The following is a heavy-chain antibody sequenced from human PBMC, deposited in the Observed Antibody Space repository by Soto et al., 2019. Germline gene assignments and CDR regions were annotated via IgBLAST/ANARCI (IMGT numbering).Heavy chain of an antibody. Sequence: GGSLRLSCAASGFTFSSYWMSWVRQAPGKGLEWVANIKQDGSEKYYVDSVKGRFTISRDNAKNSLYLQMNSLRAEDTAVYYCARVDKGWELRWGLGPFDYWGQGTLVTVS. J-gene: IGHJ4*02. CDR1: GFTFSSYW. D-gene: IGHD1-26*01. CDR3: ARVDKGWELRWGLGPFDY. CDR2: IKQDGSEK. V-gene: IGHV3-7*01.